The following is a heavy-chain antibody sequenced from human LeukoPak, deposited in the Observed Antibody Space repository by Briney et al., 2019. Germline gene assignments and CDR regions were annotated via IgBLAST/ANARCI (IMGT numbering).Heavy chain of an antibody. CDR1: GYTFTGYY. CDR3: ASYSGRGEGNWFDP. CDR2: INPNSGGT. V-gene: IGHV1-2*02. J-gene: IGHJ5*02. D-gene: IGHD3-10*01. Sequence: EASVKVSCEASGYTFTGYYMHWVRQAPGQGLEWMGWINPNSGGTNYAQKFQGRVTMTRDTSISTAYMELSRLRSDDTAVYYCASYSGRGEGNWFDPWGQGTLVTVSS.